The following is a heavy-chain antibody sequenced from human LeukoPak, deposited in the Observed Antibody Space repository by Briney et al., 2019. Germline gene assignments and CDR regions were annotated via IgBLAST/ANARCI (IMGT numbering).Heavy chain of an antibody. J-gene: IGHJ4*02. V-gene: IGHV3-30*04. D-gene: IGHD3-10*01. Sequence: GGPLRLSCAASGFTFSSYAMHWVRQAPGKGLEWVAVISYDGSNKYYADSVKGRFTISRDNSKNTLYLQMNSLRAEDTAVYYCARPDVSYYGSRSFDYWGQGTLVTVSS. CDR3: ARPDVSYYGSRSFDY. CDR1: GFTFSSYA. CDR2: ISYDGSNK.